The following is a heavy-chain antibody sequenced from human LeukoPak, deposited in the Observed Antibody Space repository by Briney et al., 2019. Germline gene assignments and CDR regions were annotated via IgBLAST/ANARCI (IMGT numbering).Heavy chain of an antibody. CDR1: GYTFTSYY. D-gene: IGHD6-13*01. J-gene: IGHJ5*02. V-gene: IGHV1-46*01. CDR3: ARGLLSRRIAAAGKPSFDP. Sequence: ASVKVSCKASGYTFTSYYMHWVRQAPGQGLEWMGLINPTGGSTGYAQKFQGRVTMTRDMSTSTVYMELSSLRSEDTAVYYCARGLLSRRIAAAGKPSFDPWGQGTLVTVSS. CDR2: INPTGGST.